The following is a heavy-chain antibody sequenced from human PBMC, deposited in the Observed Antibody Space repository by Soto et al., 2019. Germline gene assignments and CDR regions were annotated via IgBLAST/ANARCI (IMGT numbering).Heavy chain of an antibody. CDR1: GFTFSSYA. CDR3: ARDLVAGYSSSWYTYYYYGMDV. J-gene: IGHJ6*02. Sequence: GGSLRLSCAASGFTFSSYAMHWVRQAPGKGLEWVAVISYDGSNKYYADSVKGRFTISRDNSKNTLYLQMNSLRAEDTAVYYCARDLVAGYSSSWYTYYYYGMDVWCQGTMVTVSS. V-gene: IGHV3-30-3*01. CDR2: ISYDGSNK. D-gene: IGHD6-13*01.